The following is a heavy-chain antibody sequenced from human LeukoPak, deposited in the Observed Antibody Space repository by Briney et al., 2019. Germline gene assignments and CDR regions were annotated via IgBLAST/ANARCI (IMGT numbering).Heavy chain of an antibody. V-gene: IGHV3-48*03. CDR2: ISGIDSTI. CDR1: GFTFSSYE. J-gene: IGHJ4*02. D-gene: IGHD3-22*01. CDR3: AKRPGPGYYDY. Sequence: RGSLRLSCAASGFTFSSYEFNWVRQAPGKGLEWISYISGIDSTIYYADSVKGRFTISRDNAKNSLYLQMNSLRAEDTAVYYCAKRPGPGYYDYWGQGTLVTVSS.